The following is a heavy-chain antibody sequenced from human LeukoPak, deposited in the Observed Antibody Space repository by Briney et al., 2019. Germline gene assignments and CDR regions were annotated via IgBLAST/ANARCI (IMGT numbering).Heavy chain of an antibody. CDR2: IIPIFGTA. Sequence: SVKVSCKASGGTFSSYAISWVRQAPGQGLEWMGGIIPIFGTANYAQKFQGRVTITADESTSTAYMELSSLRSEDTAVYYCAIPRAPQLLSSPVDYWGQGTLVTVSS. V-gene: IGHV1-69*13. J-gene: IGHJ4*02. CDR3: AIPRAPQLLSSPVDY. D-gene: IGHD2-2*01. CDR1: GGTFSSYA.